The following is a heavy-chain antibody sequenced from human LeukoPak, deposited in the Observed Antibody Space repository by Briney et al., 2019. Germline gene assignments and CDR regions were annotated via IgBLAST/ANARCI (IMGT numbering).Heavy chain of an antibody. CDR2: IYYSGNT. CDR1: GGSISSSRSY. J-gene: IGHJ4*02. CDR3: ARHVTATGSADY. D-gene: IGHD6-13*01. V-gene: IGHV4-39*01. Sequence: PSETLSLTCSVSGGSISSSRSYGGWIRQPPGKGLEGIGSIYYSGNTYYHPSLKSRVTISVDTSKNQFSLKLSSVTAADTAVYYCARHVTATGSADYWGQGTLVTVSS.